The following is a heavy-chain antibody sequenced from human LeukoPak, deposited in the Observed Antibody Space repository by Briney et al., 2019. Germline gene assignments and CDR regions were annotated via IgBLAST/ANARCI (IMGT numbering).Heavy chain of an antibody. CDR1: GGSVSSGSYY. CDR3: AGDPRYSGCGPDY. V-gene: IGHV4-61*01. Sequence: SETLSLTCTVSGGSVSSGSYYWSWIRQPPGKGLEWIGYIYYSGSTNYSPSLKSRVTISVDTSKNQFSLKLSSETAADTAVYYCAGDPRYSGCGPDYWGQGTLVTVSS. CDR2: IYYSGST. J-gene: IGHJ4*02. D-gene: IGHD5-12*01.